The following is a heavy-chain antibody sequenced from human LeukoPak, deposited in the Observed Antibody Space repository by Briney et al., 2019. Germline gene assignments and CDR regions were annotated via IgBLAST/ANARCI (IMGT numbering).Heavy chain of an antibody. Sequence: ASVTVSCKASGYTFTGYYMHWVRQAPGQGLEWMGLINPNSGGTNYAQKFQGRVTMTRDTSISTAYMELSRLRSDDTAVYYCARPDRDIVVVVAADDAFDIWGQGTMVTVSS. CDR3: ARPDRDIVVVVAADDAFDI. CDR1: GYTFTGYY. D-gene: IGHD2-15*01. J-gene: IGHJ3*02. V-gene: IGHV1-2*02. CDR2: INPNSGGT.